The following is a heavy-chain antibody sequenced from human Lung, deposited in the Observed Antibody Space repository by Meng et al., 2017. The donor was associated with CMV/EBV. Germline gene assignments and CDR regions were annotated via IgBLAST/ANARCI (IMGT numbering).Heavy chain of an antibody. D-gene: IGHD3-3*01. CDR2: IYSDTST. CDR3: ARDGMRFSFDI. J-gene: IGHJ3*02. CDR1: GFPVSTNY. V-gene: IGHV3-66*02. Sequence: GGSLRLSCTASGFPVSTNYMNWVRQAPGKGLEWVSFIYSDTSTYYGDSVKGRFNISRDNSKNTVHLQMNSLRTEDTAIYYCARDGMRFSFDIWGQGTMVTVSS.